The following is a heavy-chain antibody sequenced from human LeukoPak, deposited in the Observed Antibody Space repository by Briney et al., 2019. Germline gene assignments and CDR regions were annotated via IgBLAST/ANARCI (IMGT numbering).Heavy chain of an antibody. V-gene: IGHV1-69*05. CDR3: ARVRITMVRGVISRDAFDI. D-gene: IGHD3-10*01. Sequence: SVKVSCKASGGTFISYASSWVGQAPGQGREWMGGIIPIFGTANYAQKFQGRVTITTDESTSTAYMELSSLRSEHTAVYYCARVRITMVRGVISRDAFDIWGQGTMVTVSS. CDR2: IIPIFGTA. J-gene: IGHJ3*02. CDR1: GGTFISYA.